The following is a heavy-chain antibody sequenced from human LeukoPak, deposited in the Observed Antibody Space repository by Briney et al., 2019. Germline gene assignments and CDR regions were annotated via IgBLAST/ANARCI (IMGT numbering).Heavy chain of an antibody. J-gene: IGHJ2*01. CDR1: GGSINSYNW. D-gene: IGHD3-9*01. Sequence: SGTLSLTCAVSGGSINSYNWWSWVRQPPGKGLEWIGEIHHSGSTNYNPSLKSRVTISVDKSKNQFSLKLTSVTAADTAVYYCARHYDVLTGSFYWYFDLWGRGTLVTVSS. CDR2: IHHSGST. CDR3: ARHYDVLTGSFYWYFDL. V-gene: IGHV4-4*02.